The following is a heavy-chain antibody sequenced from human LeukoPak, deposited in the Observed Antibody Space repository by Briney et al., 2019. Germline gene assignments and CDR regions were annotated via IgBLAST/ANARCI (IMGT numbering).Heavy chain of an antibody. CDR1: GYSITSIYY. CDR2: IHHSGDT. V-gene: IGHV4-38-2*02. CDR3: ARSYASSGLDH. J-gene: IGHJ4*02. Sequence: SETLSLACTVSGYSITSIYYWGWIRQPPGKGLEWIGSIHHSGDTAYNPSLKSRVTISVDTSKSQFSLKLSSVTAADTAVYYCARSYASSGLDHWGQGTLVTVSS. D-gene: IGHD3-16*01.